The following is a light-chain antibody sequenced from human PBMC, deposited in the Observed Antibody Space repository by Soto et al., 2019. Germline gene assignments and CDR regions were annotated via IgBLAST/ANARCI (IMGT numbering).Light chain of an antibody. Sequence: QSALTQPASVSGSPGQSITISCTGTSRDVGGYNFVSWYQHHPGKAPRLIIYGVSNRPSGVSNRFSGSKSGNTASLTISGLQAEDEAEYYCNSYTTSSTLVFGGGTKLTVL. V-gene: IGLV2-14*01. CDR3: NSYTTSSTLV. CDR1: SRDVGGYNF. CDR2: GVS. J-gene: IGLJ3*02.